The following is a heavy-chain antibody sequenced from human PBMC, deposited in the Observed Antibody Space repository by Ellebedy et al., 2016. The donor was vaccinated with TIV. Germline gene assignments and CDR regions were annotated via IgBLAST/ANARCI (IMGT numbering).Heavy chain of an antibody. CDR1: GLTFSSYW. D-gene: IGHD6-13*01. V-gene: IGHV3-74*01. CDR3: VSSSPVIDY. J-gene: IGHJ4*02. CDR2: VNSDGSST. Sequence: GESLKISCAASGLTFSSYWMHWVRQAPGKGLVWVSRVNSDGSSTIYADSVKGRFTISRDNAKHTLYLQMNSLRGEDTAVYYCVSSSPVIDYWGQGTLVTVSS.